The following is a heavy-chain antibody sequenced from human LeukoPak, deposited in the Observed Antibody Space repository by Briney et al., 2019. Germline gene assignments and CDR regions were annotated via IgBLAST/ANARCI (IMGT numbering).Heavy chain of an antibody. CDR2: IIGSGSST. CDR1: GFTFSTYA. V-gene: IGHV3-23*01. J-gene: IGHJ4*02. Sequence: PGGSLRLSCAAFGFTFSTYAMSWVRQAPGKGLEWVSGIIGSGSSTYYADSVKGRFTISRDNSKNTLYLQMNSLRAEDTAVYYCARRGYSSSWYYFDYWGQGTLVTVSS. CDR3: ARRGYSSSWYYFDY. D-gene: IGHD6-13*01.